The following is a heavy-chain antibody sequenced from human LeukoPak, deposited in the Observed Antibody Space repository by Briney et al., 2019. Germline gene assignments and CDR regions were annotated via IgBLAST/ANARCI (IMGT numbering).Heavy chain of an antibody. CDR1: GGTFSSYA. J-gene: IGHJ2*01. CDR3: ARDRDLLLRSWYFDL. CDR2: IIPIFGTA. D-gene: IGHD2/OR15-2a*01. Sequence: GASVKVSCKASGGTFSSYAISWVRQAPGQGLEWMGGIIPIFGTANYAQKFQGRVTMTRDTSISTAYMELSRLRSDDTAVYYCARDRDLLLRSWYFDLWGRGTLVTVSS. V-gene: IGHV1-69*05.